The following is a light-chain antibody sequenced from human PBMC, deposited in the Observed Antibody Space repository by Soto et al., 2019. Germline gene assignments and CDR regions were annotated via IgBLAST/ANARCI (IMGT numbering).Light chain of an antibody. Sequence: QSALTQPRSVSGSPGQSVTISCTGTSGDVGGYNYVSLYQHHPGKAPRLLIYDVAKRPSGVPDRFSASKSGNTASLTISGLQAEDEAYFYCCSYADSNILVFGGGTQLTVL. J-gene: IGLJ7*01. V-gene: IGLV2-11*01. CDR3: CSYADSNILV. CDR2: DVA. CDR1: SGDVGGYNY.